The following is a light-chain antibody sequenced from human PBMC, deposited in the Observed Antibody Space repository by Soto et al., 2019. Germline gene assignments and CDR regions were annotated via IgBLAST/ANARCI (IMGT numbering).Light chain of an antibody. CDR1: QSVSSN. J-gene: IGKJ1*01. CDR2: GAS. Sequence: EIVMTQSPATLSVSPGERVTLSCRASQSVSSNLAWYQQKPGQAPRLLIYGASTRATGIPARFSGSGSGTEFTLTISSLQSEDFVVYFCQQYNHSPTFGQGTKVEIK. V-gene: IGKV3D-15*01. CDR3: QQYNHSPT.